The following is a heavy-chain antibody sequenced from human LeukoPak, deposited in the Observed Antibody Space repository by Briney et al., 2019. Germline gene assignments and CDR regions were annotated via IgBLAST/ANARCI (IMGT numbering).Heavy chain of an antibody. CDR2: ISSSSSTI. D-gene: IGHD5-18*01. J-gene: IGHJ5*02. V-gene: IGHV3-48*04. CDR3: ARGEQLWFIDQ. Sequence: GGSLRLSCAASGFTFSDYSMNWVRQAPGKGLEWVSYISSSSSTIYYADSVKGRFTISRDNAKNSLYLQMNSLRVEDTAVYYCARGEQLWFIDQWGQGTLVTVSS. CDR1: GFTFSDYS.